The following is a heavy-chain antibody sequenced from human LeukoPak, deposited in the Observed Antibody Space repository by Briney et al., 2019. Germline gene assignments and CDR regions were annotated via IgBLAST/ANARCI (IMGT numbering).Heavy chain of an antibody. Sequence: GASVKVSCKASGYTFTNYYIHWVRQAPGQGLEWMGIINPGGSSTSYAQKFQGRVTMTRDTSTSTAYMELSSLRSEDTAVYYCGRVEVRLGPDYWGQGTLVTVSS. CDR3: GRVEVRLGPDY. V-gene: IGHV1-46*03. J-gene: IGHJ4*02. CDR2: INPGGSST. CDR1: GYTFTNYY. D-gene: IGHD3-16*01.